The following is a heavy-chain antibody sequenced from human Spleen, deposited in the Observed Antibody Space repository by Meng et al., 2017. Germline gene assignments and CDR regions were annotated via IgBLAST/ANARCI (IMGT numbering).Heavy chain of an antibody. V-gene: IGHV1-69*01. CDR2: LIAVFENK. Sequence: QVQLVQSGAEVKKPGSSVKVSCKASGGTFSTHTFSWVRQAPGQGLEWMGGLIAVFENKKHEPRCQDRVTFTADESTSTAYMGLSRLEFADTAVYFCAMGRRNKPLFDYWGQGTLVTVSS. D-gene: IGHD2/OR15-2a*01. CDR1: GGTFSTHT. CDR3: AMGRRNKPLFDY. J-gene: IGHJ4*02.